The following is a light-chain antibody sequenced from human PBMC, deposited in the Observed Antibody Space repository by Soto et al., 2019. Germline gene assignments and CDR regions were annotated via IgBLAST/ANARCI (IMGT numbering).Light chain of an antibody. CDR1: RSRFDSDDVHTY. CDR2: TLS. Sequence: DIVMSQAPVSLSVTPGERASISCSASRSRFDSDDVHTYVDWYLQKPGQSPQLLIYTLSYRASGVPPRFSGSGSDTDFTLKISRVEAEDVGVYYCMQRLEFPLTFGGGTKVDIK. CDR3: MQRLEFPLT. V-gene: IGKV2-40*01. J-gene: IGKJ4*01.